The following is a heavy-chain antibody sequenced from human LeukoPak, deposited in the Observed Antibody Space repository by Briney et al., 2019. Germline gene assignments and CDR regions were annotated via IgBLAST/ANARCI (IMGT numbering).Heavy chain of an antibody. V-gene: IGHV1-18*01. J-gene: IGHJ4*02. Sequence: ASVKVSCKASGYTFTSYGINWVRQAPGQGLEWMGWISAYSGNTNYAQKLQDRVTMTTDTSTSTAYMELRSLRSDDTAVYYCARGIPPGRNYDSSGYYSYYFDYWGQGTLVTVSS. CDR1: GYTFTSYG. D-gene: IGHD3-22*01. CDR2: ISAYSGNT. CDR3: ARGIPPGRNYDSSGYYSYYFDY.